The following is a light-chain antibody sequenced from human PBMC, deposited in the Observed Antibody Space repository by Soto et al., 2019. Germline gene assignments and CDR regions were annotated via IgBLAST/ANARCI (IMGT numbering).Light chain of an antibody. V-gene: IGKV1D-13*01. J-gene: IGKJ3*01. Sequence: AVQLTQSPSSLSASVGDRVTITCRASQGIKSALAWYQQKPGKAPKLLISDASNLESGVSSRLSRSGSPTDFTLTISSLQSEDAATHYCLHFNYSPTFVPGTKVDLK. CDR3: LHFNYSPT. CDR2: DAS. CDR1: QGIKSA.